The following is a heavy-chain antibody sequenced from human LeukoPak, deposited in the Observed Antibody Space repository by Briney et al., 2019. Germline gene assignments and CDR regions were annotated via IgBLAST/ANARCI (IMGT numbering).Heavy chain of an antibody. CDR1: GFTFRNYA. CDR3: ARDRTYYYGSGSYPSDAFDI. V-gene: IGHV3-23*01. CDR2: ISGSGINT. J-gene: IGHJ3*02. D-gene: IGHD3-10*01. Sequence: GGSLRLSCAASGFTFRNYAVSWVRQAPGKGLEWVSAISGSGINTYYADSVKGRFTISRDNSKNTLYLQMNSLRAEDTAVYYCARDRTYYYGSGSYPSDAFDIWGQGTMVTVSS.